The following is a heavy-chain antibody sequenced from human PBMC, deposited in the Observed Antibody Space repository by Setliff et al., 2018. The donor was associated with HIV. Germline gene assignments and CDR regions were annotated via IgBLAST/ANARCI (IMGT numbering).Heavy chain of an antibody. Sequence: SETLSLTCTVSGGSISSGGYYWSRIRQHPGKGLEWIGYIYYSGSTYYNPSLKSRVTIAVDTSKNQFSLKLSSVTAADTAVYYCAREEIVGVTGYYYYMDVWGKGTTVTVSS. CDR1: GGSISSGGYY. CDR3: AREEIVGVTGYYYYMDV. J-gene: IGHJ6*03. D-gene: IGHD1-26*01. V-gene: IGHV4-31*03. CDR2: IYYSGST.